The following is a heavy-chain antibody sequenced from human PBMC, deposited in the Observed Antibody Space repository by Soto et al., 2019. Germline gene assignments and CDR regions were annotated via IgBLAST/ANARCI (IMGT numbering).Heavy chain of an antibody. D-gene: IGHD5-12*01. CDR3: AKDPPESPVAPTDDY. V-gene: IGHV3-23*01. CDR2: ISASGGST. Sequence: GWSLRLSCSGSGFTFGNYAMSWVRQAPGGGLEWVSGISASGGSTYYADSVAGRFTISRDNSKNTLYLQMNSLRAEDTAVYYCAKDPPESPVAPTDDYWGQGTLVTVSS. J-gene: IGHJ4*02. CDR1: GFTFGNYA.